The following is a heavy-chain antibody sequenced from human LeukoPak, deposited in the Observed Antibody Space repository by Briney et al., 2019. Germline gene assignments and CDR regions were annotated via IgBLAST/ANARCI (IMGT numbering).Heavy chain of an antibody. J-gene: IGHJ4*02. D-gene: IGHD4-17*01. CDR1: GFTFSSYS. CDR2: ISSSSSYI. V-gene: IGHV3-21*01. CDR3: AKEIWPTVTTPGHTHFDY. Sequence: GGSLRLSCVASGFTFSSYSMNWVRQAPGKGLEWVSSISSSSSYIYYADSVKGRFTISRDNSKNTLCLQMNSLRAEDTAVYYCAKEIWPTVTTPGHTHFDYWGQGTLVTVSS.